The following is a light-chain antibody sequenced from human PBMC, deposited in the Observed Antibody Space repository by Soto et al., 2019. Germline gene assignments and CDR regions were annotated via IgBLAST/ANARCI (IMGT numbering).Light chain of an antibody. CDR1: QSVSTY. CDR2: DAS. V-gene: IGKV3-11*01. J-gene: IGKJ1*01. Sequence: EIVLTQSPATLSLSPGERATLSCRASQSVSTYLAWYQQKPGQAPRLLIYDASNSATGIPARFSGSGSGTDFTLSISSLEPEDFADYYCQQRSTWPWTFGQGTKVEIK. CDR3: QQRSTWPWT.